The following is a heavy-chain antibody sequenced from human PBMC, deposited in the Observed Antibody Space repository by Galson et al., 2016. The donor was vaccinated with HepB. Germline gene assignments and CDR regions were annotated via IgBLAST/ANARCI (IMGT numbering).Heavy chain of an antibody. J-gene: IGHJ6*02. Sequence: SVKVSCKASGGKLTNYAVSWVRQAPGRGLEWIGGIIPIFGAANYGQIFQGRVTITADESASTVYMDLRGVTSQDTAVYWCARQTTPPGCRLTRCALDLNGMDVWGQGTTVTVSS. D-gene: IGHD2-2*01. CDR3: ARQTTPPGCRLTRCALDLNGMDV. CDR1: GGKLTNYA. V-gene: IGHV1-69*13. CDR2: IIPIFGAA.